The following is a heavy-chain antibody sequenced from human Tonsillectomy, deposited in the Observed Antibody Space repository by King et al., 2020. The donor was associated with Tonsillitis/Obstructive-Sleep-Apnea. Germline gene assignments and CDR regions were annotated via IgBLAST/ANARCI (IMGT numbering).Heavy chain of an antibody. CDR3: VGNSGWYSEINLDY. CDR1: GGSISSSSYY. D-gene: IGHD6-19*01. J-gene: IGHJ4*02. Sequence: LQLQESGPGLVKPSETLSLTCTVSGGSISSSSYYWGWIRQPPGKGLEWIGNISYSGSTYYNPSLKSRVTISVDTSKNQFSLKLSSVTAADTAVYYCVGNSGWYSEINLDYWGQGTLVTVSS. V-gene: IGHV4-39*01. CDR2: ISYSGST.